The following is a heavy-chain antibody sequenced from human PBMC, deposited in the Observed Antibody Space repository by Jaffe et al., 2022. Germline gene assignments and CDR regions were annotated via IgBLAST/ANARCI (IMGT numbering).Heavy chain of an antibody. CDR3: AGTFSSGGIDY. CDR2: IYHSGST. CDR1: GYSISSGYY. D-gene: IGHD2-15*01. V-gene: IGHV4-38-2*01. J-gene: IGHJ4*02. Sequence: QVQLQESGPGLVKPSETLSLTCAVSGYSISSGYYWGWIRQPPGKGLEWIGSIYHSGSTYYNPSLKSRVTISVDTSKNQFSLKLSSVTAADTAVYYCAGTFSSGGIDYWGQGTLVTVSS.